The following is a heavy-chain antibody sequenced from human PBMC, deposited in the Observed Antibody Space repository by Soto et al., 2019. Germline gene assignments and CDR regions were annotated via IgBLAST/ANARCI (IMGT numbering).Heavy chain of an antibody. CDR1: GFSLSTSGVG. V-gene: IGHV2-5*02. CDR2: IYWDDDK. J-gene: IGHJ6*03. D-gene: IGHD6-19*01. Sequence: ESGPTLVNPTQTLTLTCTFSGFSLSTSGVGVGWIRQPPGKALEWLALIYWDDDKRYSPSLKSRLTITKDTSKNQVVLTMTNMDPVDTATYYCAHRRGLGAVAGTRQGAKYYYYYMDVWGKGTTVTVSS. CDR3: AHRRGLGAVAGTRQGAKYYYYYMDV.